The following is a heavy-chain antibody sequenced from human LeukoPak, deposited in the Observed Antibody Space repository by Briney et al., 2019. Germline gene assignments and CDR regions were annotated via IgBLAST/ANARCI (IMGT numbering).Heavy chain of an antibody. CDR3: ARQLGNYYRAFDY. J-gene: IGHJ4*02. CDR2: INPASSGT. Sequence: GSVKVSSKASGYTFTGHYIHWVRPAPGQGLEWVGWINPASSGTNFAQKFQGRVTMTWDTSTSTAHMELSSLTPDDAAVFYCARQLGNYYRAFDYWGQGTLVTVSS. V-gene: IGHV1-2*02. CDR1: GYTFTGHY. D-gene: IGHD1-26*01.